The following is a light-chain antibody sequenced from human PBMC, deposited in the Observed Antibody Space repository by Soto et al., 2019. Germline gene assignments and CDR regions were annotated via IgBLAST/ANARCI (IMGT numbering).Light chain of an antibody. Sequence: QSALTQPASVSGSPGQSIAISCTGTSSDVGGYNSVSWYQQHPGKAPRVMIYDVSNRPSGVSNRFSGSKSGNTASLTISGLQPADEADYYCSSHTTSGTLVVFGGGTKVTVL. V-gene: IGLV2-14*03. CDR3: SSHTTSGTLVV. CDR1: SSDVGGYNS. CDR2: DVS. J-gene: IGLJ2*01.